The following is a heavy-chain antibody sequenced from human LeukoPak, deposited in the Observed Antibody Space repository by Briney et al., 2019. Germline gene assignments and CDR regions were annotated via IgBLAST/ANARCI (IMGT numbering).Heavy chain of an antibody. Sequence: PGGSLRLSCAASGFTFSSYAMSWVRQAPGKGLEWVSGISWNSGSIGYADSVKGRFTISRDNAKNSLYLQMNSLRAEDMALYYCAKDIGDDGYGGNYFDYWGQGTLVTVSS. CDR2: ISWNSGSI. CDR1: GFTFSSYA. J-gene: IGHJ4*02. D-gene: IGHD4-23*01. V-gene: IGHV3-9*03. CDR3: AKDIGDDGYGGNYFDY.